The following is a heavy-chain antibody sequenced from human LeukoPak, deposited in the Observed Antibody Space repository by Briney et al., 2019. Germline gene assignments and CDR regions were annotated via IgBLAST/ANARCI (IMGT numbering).Heavy chain of an antibody. CDR1: GFSFSNYA. CDR3: ARDFGLRCSGGTCYSVYYYGMDV. J-gene: IGHJ6*04. V-gene: IGHV3-7*03. CDR2: IKQGGSEK. D-gene: IGHD2-15*01. Sequence: GGSLRLSCLASGFSFSNYAMYWVRQAPGKGLEWVANIKQGGSEKYYVDSVKSRFTISRDNAKNSLYLQMNSLRAEDTAVYYCARDFGLRCSGGTCYSVYYYGMDVWGKGTTVTVSS.